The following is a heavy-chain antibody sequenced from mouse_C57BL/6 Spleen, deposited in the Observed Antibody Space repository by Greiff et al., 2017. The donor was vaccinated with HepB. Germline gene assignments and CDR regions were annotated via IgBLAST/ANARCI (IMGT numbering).Heavy chain of an antibody. J-gene: IGHJ3*01. Sequence: VQLQQSGTVLARPGASVKMSCKTSGYTFTSYWMHWVKQRPGQGLEWIGAIYPGNSDTSYNQKFKGKAKLTAVTSASTAYMELGSLTNEDSAVYYCTIESSAWFAYWGQGTLVTVSA. CDR1: GYTFTSYW. CDR2: IYPGNSDT. CDR3: TIESSAWFAY. D-gene: IGHD1-1*01. V-gene: IGHV1-5*01.